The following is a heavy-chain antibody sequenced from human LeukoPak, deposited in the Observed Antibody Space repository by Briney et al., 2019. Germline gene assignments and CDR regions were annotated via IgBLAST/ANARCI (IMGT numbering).Heavy chain of an antibody. Sequence: SETLSLTCTVSGGSISSSSYYWGWIRQPPGKGLEWIGSIYYSGSTYYNPSLKSRVTISVDTSKNQFSLKLSSVTAADTAVYYCARQSYYYDSSGYLYWFDPWGQGTLVTVSS. CDR2: IYYSGST. D-gene: IGHD3-22*01. CDR3: ARQSYYYDSSGYLYWFDP. J-gene: IGHJ5*02. CDR1: GGSISSSSYY. V-gene: IGHV4-39*01.